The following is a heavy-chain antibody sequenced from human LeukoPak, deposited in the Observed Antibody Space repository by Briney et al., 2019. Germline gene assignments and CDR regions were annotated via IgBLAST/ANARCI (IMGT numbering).Heavy chain of an antibody. CDR3: ARDLSSTSNWELDY. V-gene: IGHV1-2*06. D-gene: IGHD7-27*01. CDR2: INSNTGGT. CDR1: GYTFIHYF. Sequence: ASVKVSCKASGYTFIHYFIHWVRQAPGQGLEWTGRINSNTGGTEYTQKFQGRVTMTRDTSINTVYMELSSLTSDDSAVYYCARDLSSTSNWELDYWGQGTLVTVSS. J-gene: IGHJ4*02.